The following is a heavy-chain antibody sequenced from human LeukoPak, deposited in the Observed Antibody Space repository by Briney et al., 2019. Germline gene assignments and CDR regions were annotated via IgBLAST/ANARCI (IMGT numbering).Heavy chain of an antibody. CDR2: ISAYNGNT. D-gene: IGHD6-19*01. J-gene: IGHJ6*04. Sequence: GASVKVSCTASGYTFTSYGISWVRQAPGQGLEWMGWISAYNGNTNYAQKLQGRVTMTTDTSTSTAYMELRSLRSDDTAVYYCARGGGSGCVSYYYYGMDVWGKGTTVTVSS. CDR3: ARGGGSGCVSYYYYGMDV. CDR1: GYTFTSYG. V-gene: IGHV1-18*04.